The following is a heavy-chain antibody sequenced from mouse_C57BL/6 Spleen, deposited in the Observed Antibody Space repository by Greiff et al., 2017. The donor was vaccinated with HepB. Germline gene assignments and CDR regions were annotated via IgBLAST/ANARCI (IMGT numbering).Heavy chain of an antibody. D-gene: IGHD1-1*01. Sequence: VQLQQSGAELARPGASVKLSCKASGYTFTSYGISWVKQRTGQGLEWIGEIYPRSGNTYYNEKFKGKATLTADKSSSTAYMELRSLTSEDSAVYFCARGAHYYVSSYDYAMDYWGQVTSVTVSS. V-gene: IGHV1-81*01. CDR1: GYTFTSYG. J-gene: IGHJ4*01. CDR2: IYPRSGNT. CDR3: ARGAHYYVSSYDYAMDY.